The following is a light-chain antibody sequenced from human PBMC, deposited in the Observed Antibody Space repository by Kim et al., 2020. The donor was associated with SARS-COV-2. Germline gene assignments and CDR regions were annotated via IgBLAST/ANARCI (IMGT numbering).Light chain of an antibody. CDR1: QSLLHSNGYNY. Sequence: PASISCRSGQSLLHSNGYNYLDWYLQKPGQSPQLLIYLGSNRASGVPDRFSGSGSGTDFTLKISRVEAEDVGVYYCMQALQTPITFGQGTRLEIK. CDR3: MQALQTPIT. CDR2: LGS. V-gene: IGKV2-28*01. J-gene: IGKJ5*01.